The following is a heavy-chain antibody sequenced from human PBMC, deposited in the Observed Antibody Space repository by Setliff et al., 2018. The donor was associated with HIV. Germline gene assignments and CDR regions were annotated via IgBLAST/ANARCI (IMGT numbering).Heavy chain of an antibody. J-gene: IGHJ3*02. CDR1: DRVSDYY. CDR2: INSASGGT. V-gene: IGHV1-2*02. Sequence: ASVKVSCKVRDRVSDYYIHWVRQAPGQGLEWMGWINSASGGTNYAQNFQGRVTVTRDTSINTAYVELNSLKSDDTAVYYCARDYLHVFDIWGQGTMVTV. CDR3: ARDYLHVFDI.